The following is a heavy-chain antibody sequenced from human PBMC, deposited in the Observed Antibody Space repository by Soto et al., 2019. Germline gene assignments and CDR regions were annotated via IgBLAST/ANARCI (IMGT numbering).Heavy chain of an antibody. J-gene: IGHJ4*02. D-gene: IGHD3-3*01. CDR1: GFSLSTSGVG. CDR3: AHGRTYYDLWSGLQLGY. CDR2: IYWDDDK. V-gene: IGHV2-5*02. Sequence: QITLKESGPTLVKPTQTLTLTCTFSGFSLSTSGVGVGWIRQPPGKALEWLALIYWDDDKRYSPSLKSRLTITKDTSKNQVVLTMTNMDPVDTATYYCAHGRTYYDLWSGLQLGYWGQGTLVTVSS.